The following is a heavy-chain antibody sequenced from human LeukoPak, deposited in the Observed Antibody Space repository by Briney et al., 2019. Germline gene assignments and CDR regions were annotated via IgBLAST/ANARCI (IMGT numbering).Heavy chain of an antibody. J-gene: IGHJ6*02. D-gene: IGHD3-16*01. V-gene: IGHV4-30-2*01. CDR3: ARGLLHGNYYYYGMDV. CDR1: GGSISSGGYS. Sequence: SETLSLTCAVSGGSISSGGYSWSWIRQPPGKGLEWIGYIYHSGSTYYNPSLKSRVTISVDRSKNQFSLKLSSVTAADTAVYYCARGLLHGNYYYYGMDVWGQGTTVTVSS. CDR2: IYHSGST.